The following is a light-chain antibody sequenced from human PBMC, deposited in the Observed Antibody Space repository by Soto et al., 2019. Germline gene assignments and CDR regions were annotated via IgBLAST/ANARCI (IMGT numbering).Light chain of an antibody. CDR1: QSLVFRNGDTF. V-gene: IGKV2-30*01. J-gene: IGKJ2*01. CDR2: KVS. CDR3: MQGTHWPLT. Sequence: AVMTQSPVSLTVTLGQPAAISCRSSQSLVFRNGDTFLNWFHQRPGQSPRRRIYKVSNRDSGVPDRFSVSGSGTDFTLRISRVEAEDVGIYYCMQGTHWPLTFGQGTKLEIK.